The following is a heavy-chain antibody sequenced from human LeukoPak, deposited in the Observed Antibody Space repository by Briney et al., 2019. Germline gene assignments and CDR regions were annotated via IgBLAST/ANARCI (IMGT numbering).Heavy chain of an antibody. Sequence: PSETLSLTCTVSGGSISSSSYYWGWIRQPPGKGLEWIGSIYYSGSTYYNPSLKSRVTISVDTSKNQFSLKLSSVTAADTAVYYCARQDIGTAAFDIWGQGTMVTVSS. D-gene: IGHD5-12*01. J-gene: IGHJ3*02. CDR3: ARQDIGTAAFDI. V-gene: IGHV4-39*01. CDR2: IYYSGST. CDR1: GGSISSSSYY.